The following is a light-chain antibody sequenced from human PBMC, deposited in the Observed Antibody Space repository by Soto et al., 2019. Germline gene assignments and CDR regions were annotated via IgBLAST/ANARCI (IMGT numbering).Light chain of an antibody. J-gene: IGLJ2*01. CDR3: SSYAGNNNYVV. V-gene: IGLV2-8*01. CDR1: SSDVGAYDY. Sequence: QSALTQPASVSGSPGQSITISCTGTSSDVGAYDYVSWYQQHPGTAPKLIIYEVNKRPSGVPDRFSGSKSGNTASLTVSGLQAEDEADYYCSSYAGNNNYVVFGGGTKLTVL. CDR2: EVN.